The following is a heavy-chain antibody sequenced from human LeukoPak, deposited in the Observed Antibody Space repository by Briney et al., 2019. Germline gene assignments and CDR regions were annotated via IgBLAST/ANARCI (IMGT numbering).Heavy chain of an antibody. Sequence: SETLSLTCTVSGGSITSSSYFWGWIRQPPGKGLEWIGSIYYSGSTYYNPSLKSRITISVDTSKNQFSLRLRSVSAADTAVYYCARMQEGAPYHFDYWGQGTLVTVSS. D-gene: IGHD3-16*01. J-gene: IGHJ4*02. V-gene: IGHV4-39*07. CDR1: GGSITSSSYF. CDR2: IYYSGST. CDR3: ARMQEGAPYHFDY.